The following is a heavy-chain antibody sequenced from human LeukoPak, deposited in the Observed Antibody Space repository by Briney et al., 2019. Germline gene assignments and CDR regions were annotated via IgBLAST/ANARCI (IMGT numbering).Heavy chain of an antibody. CDR2: ISGSGGST. Sequence: GGSLRLSCAASGFTFSSYAMSWVRQSPGKGREGVSAISGSGGSTYYADSVKGRFTISRDNSKNTLYLQMNSLRAEDTAVYYCAKAGKVVPAAFIDYWGQGTLVTVSS. CDR1: GFTFSSYA. V-gene: IGHV3-23*01. J-gene: IGHJ4*02. D-gene: IGHD2-2*01. CDR3: AKAGKVVPAAFIDY.